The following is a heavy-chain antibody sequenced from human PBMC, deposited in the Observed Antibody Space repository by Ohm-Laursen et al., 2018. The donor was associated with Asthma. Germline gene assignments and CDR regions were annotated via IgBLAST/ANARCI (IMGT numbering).Heavy chain of an antibody. D-gene: IGHD5-18*01. Sequence: SLRLSCAASGFSFSNYDVRWVRQAPGKGLEWVAVTSVDGTIKIYTDSVKGRFAISRDNSKNTLYLQMNSLRAEDTALYYCAKDRGFNYGYGMDVWGQGTTVTVSS. CDR1: GFSFSNYD. CDR3: AKDRGFNYGYGMDV. J-gene: IGHJ6*02. V-gene: IGHV3-30*09. CDR2: TSVDGTIK.